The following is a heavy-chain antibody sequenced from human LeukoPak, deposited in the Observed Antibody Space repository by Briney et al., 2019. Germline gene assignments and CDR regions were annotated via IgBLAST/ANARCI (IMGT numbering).Heavy chain of an antibody. D-gene: IGHD4-17*01. Sequence: SGFTFSSXXXXXVXXXPGXXXXXXSYISSSSSTIYYADSVKGRFTISRDNAKNSLYLQMNSLRAEDTAVYYCARDEDDYGDLFDYWGQGTLVTVSS. V-gene: IGHV3-48*04. CDR2: ISSSSSTI. CDR3: ARDEDDYGDLFDY. J-gene: IGHJ4*02. CDR1: GFTFSSXX.